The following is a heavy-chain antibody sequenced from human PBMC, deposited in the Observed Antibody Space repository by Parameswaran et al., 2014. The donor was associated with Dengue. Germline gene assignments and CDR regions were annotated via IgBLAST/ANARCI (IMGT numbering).Heavy chain of an antibody. J-gene: IGHJ2*01. D-gene: IGHD2-15*01. CDR2: ISSSSSYI. V-gene: IGHV3-21*01. CDR3: ARSHGGWYFDL. Sequence: VRQAPGKGLEWVSSISSSSSYIYYADSVKGRFTISRDNAKNSLYLQMNSLRAEDTAVYYCARSHGGWYFDLWAVAPGHRLL.